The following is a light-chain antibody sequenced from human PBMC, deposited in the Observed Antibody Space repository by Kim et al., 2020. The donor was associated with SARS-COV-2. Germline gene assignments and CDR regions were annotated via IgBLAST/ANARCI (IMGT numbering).Light chain of an antibody. CDR1: QRVSTY. V-gene: IGKV3-11*01. J-gene: IGKJ4*01. Sequence: EIVLTQSPATLSLSPGERATLSCRASQRVSTYLAWYQQKPGQAPRLLIYDASDRAAGIPLRFSGSGSGTDFTLTISSLEPEDFAVYYCQQRSRWPVSFGGGTKVDIK. CDR3: QQRSRWPVS. CDR2: DAS.